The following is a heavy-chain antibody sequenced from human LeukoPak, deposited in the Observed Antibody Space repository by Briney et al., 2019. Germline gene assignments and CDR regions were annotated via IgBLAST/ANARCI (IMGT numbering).Heavy chain of an antibody. Sequence: GGSLRLSCAASGFTFSDDYMTWIRQAPGKGLEWVSYISTSGSTISYADSVKGRFTISRDNAKNSLYLQMNSLRAEDTAVYYCARVPYGGNSGLFDYWGQGTLVTVSS. CDR2: ISTSGSTI. D-gene: IGHD4-23*01. V-gene: IGHV3-11*04. CDR3: ARVPYGGNSGLFDY. CDR1: GFTFSDDY. J-gene: IGHJ4*02.